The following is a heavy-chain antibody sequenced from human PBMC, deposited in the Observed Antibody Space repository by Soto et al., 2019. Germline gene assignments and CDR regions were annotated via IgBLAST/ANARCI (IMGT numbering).Heavy chain of an antibody. Sequence: SETLSLTCSVSGGSMHSVYWSWIQQSADKGLEWIGRIYSSGSTKYNPSLGGRVTMSLDTSKNQFSLTLTSVTAADTAVYYCARDYGYYDSSGYHLYEAFNVWGQGTMVTVSS. D-gene: IGHD3-22*01. CDR3: ARDYGYYDSSGYHLYEAFNV. J-gene: IGHJ3*01. V-gene: IGHV4-4*07. CDR1: GGSMHSVY. CDR2: IYSSGST.